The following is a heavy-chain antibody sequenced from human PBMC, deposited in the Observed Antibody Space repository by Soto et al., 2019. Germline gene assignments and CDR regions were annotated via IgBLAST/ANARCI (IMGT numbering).Heavy chain of an antibody. Sequence: EVQLVESGGGLVQPGGSLRLSCAASGFTVSSNYMSWVRQAPGKGLEWVSVIYSGGSTYYADSVKGRFTISRHNSKNTVYLQMNSLRAEDTAVYYCARVGSRYFDLLDYWGQGTLVTVSS. V-gene: IGHV3-53*04. CDR2: IYSGGST. D-gene: IGHD3-9*01. J-gene: IGHJ4*02. CDR1: GFTVSSNY. CDR3: ARVGSRYFDLLDY.